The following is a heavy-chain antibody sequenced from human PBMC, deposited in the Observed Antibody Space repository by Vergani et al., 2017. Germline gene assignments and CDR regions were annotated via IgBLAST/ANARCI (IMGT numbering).Heavy chain of an antibody. V-gene: IGHV4-30-4*01. CDR3: ARDLGFPYYYFYMDV. D-gene: IGHD2-2*03. Sequence: QVQLQESGPGLVKPAQTLSLTCNVSGGSISSGDYYWSWIRQPPGKGLAWIGYIYYSGSNYYNPSLKSRFTMSVDTSKNQFSPKLSSVTAADTAVYYCARDLGFPYYYFYMDVWGKGTTVTVSS. CDR1: GGSISSGDYY. CDR2: IYYSGSN. J-gene: IGHJ6*03.